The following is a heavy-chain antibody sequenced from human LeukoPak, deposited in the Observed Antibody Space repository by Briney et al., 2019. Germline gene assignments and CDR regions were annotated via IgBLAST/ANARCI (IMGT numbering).Heavy chain of an antibody. CDR3: ARGDYDFWSGYYANDY. D-gene: IGHD3-3*01. CDR1: GGSFSGYY. CDR2: INHSGST. V-gene: IGHV4-34*01. J-gene: IGHJ4*02. Sequence: PSETLSLTCVVYGGSFSGYYWSWIRQPPGKGLEWIGEINHSGSTNYNPSLKSRVTISVDTSKNQFSLKLSSVTAADTAVYYCARGDYDFWSGYYANDYWGQGTLVTVSS.